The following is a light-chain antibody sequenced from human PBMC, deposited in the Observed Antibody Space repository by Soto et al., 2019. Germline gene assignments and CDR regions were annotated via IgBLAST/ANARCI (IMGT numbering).Light chain of an antibody. CDR1: SSDVGSYNL. CDR2: EVS. V-gene: IGLV2-14*02. Sequence: QSALTQPASVSASPGQSITIPCTGTSSDVGSYNLVSWFQQHPGKAPKLMIYEVSNRPSGVSNRFSGSKSGNTASLTISGLQAEDEADYYCSSYISSSTLVFGTGTKVTVL. CDR3: SSYISSSTLV. J-gene: IGLJ1*01.